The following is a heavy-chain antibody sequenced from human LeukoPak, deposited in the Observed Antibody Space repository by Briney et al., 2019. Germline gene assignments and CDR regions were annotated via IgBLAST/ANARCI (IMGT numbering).Heavy chain of an antibody. CDR2: INWNGGST. CDR3: ARAFYYDSSGYYYTHYYYYMDV. CDR1: GFTFYDYG. Sequence: GGSLRLSCAASGFTFYDYGMSWVRQAPGKGLEWVSGINWNGGSTGYADSVKGRFTISRDNAKNSLYLQMNSLRAEDTALYYCARAFYYDSSGYYYTHYYYYMDVWGKGTTVTVSS. D-gene: IGHD3-22*01. J-gene: IGHJ6*03. V-gene: IGHV3-20*04.